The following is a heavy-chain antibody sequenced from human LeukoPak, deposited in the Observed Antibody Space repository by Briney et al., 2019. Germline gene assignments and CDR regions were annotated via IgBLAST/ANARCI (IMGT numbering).Heavy chain of an antibody. V-gene: IGHV3-74*01. Sequence: SGGSLRLSCAASGFTFSSYWMHWVRQAPGKGLVWVSRINTDGSSTTYADSVKGRFTISRDNAKNTLHLQMNSLRAEDTAVYYCARVATYYDSSGYNSGYFDYWGQGTLVTVSS. CDR3: ARVATYYDSSGYNSGYFDY. J-gene: IGHJ4*02. CDR1: GFTFSSYW. D-gene: IGHD3-22*01. CDR2: INTDGSST.